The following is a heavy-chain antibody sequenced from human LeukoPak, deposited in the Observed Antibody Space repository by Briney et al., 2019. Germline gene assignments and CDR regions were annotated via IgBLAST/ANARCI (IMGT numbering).Heavy chain of an antibody. J-gene: IGHJ4*02. Sequence: TLSLTCTVSGGSISSGDYYWSWIRQPPGKGLEWIGYIYYSGSTYYNPSLKSRVTISVDTSKNQFSLKLSSVTAADTAVYYCARAPEITFGGLDYWGQGTLVTVSS. D-gene: IGHD3-16*01. CDR3: ARAPEITFGGLDY. CDR2: IYYSGST. V-gene: IGHV4-30-4*08. CDR1: GGSISSGDYY.